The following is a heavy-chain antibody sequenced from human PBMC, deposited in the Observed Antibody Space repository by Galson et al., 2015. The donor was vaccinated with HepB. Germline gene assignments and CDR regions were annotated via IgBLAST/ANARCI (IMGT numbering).Heavy chain of an antibody. V-gene: IGHV3-30*18. D-gene: IGHD3-22*01. CDR2: ISYDGSNK. CDR1: GFTFSSYG. J-gene: IGHJ4*02. CDR3: AKIDDSSGDSFDY. Sequence: SLRLSCAASGFTFSSYGMHWVRQAPGKGLEWVAVISYDGSNKYYADSVKGRFTISRDNSKNTLYLQMNSLRAEDTAVYYCAKIDDSSGDSFDYWGQGTLVTVSS.